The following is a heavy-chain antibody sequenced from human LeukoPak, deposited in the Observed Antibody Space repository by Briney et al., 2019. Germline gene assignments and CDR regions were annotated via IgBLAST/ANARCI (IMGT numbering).Heavy chain of an antibody. CDR1: GFTFSSYS. V-gene: IGHV3-48*01. Sequence: GGSLRLSCAASGFTFSSYSMNWVRQAPGKGLEWVSYISSTSTSIYYADSVKGRFTISRDNARNSLYLQMNSLRAEDTAVYYCARAPGQYSYFDYWGQGTLVTVSS. J-gene: IGHJ4*02. D-gene: IGHD4-11*01. CDR2: ISSTSTSI. CDR3: ARAPGQYSYFDY.